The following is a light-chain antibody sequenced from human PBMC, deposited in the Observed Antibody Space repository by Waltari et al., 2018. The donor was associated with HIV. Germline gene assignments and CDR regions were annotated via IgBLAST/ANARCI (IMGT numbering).Light chain of an antibody. J-gene: IGLJ3*02. CDR2: HNS. Sequence: QSVLPQPPSASGTAGQRVTIPCSGTSSNIGSNTVNWYQQLPGTAPKLLIYHNSQRPSGVPDRFSGSKSGTSASLAISGLQSEDEADYYCAAWDDSVNGLVFGGGTKLTV. CDR3: AAWDDSVNGLV. CDR1: SSNIGSNT. V-gene: IGLV1-44*01.